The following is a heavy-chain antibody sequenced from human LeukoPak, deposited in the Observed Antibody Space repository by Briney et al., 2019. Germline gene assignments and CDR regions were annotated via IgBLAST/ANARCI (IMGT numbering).Heavy chain of an antibody. CDR3: AKPYYYDILTGSEAEDY. Sequence: GRSLRLSCAASGFTFSSYAMHWVRQAPGKRLEWVAVISYDGSNKYYADSVKGRFTISRDNSKNTLYLQMNSLRAEDTAVYYCAKPYYYDILTGSEAEDYWGQGTLVTVSS. V-gene: IGHV3-30-3*02. CDR2: ISYDGSNK. D-gene: IGHD3-9*01. J-gene: IGHJ4*02. CDR1: GFTFSSYA.